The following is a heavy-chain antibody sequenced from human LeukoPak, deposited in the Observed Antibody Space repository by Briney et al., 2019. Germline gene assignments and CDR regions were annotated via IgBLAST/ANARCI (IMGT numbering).Heavy chain of an antibody. CDR2: ISGSGDNT. J-gene: IGHJ5*02. CDR1: GFTFSNYA. CDR3: AKGGRRLKWFDP. Sequence: GGSLKLSCAPSGFTFSNYAMNWVRQAPGKGLEWVSGISGSGDNTYYADSVKGRFTISRDNSKSTLYLQMNSLRAEDTAVYYCAKGGRRLKWFDPWGQGTLVTVSS. D-gene: IGHD3-16*01. V-gene: IGHV3-23*01.